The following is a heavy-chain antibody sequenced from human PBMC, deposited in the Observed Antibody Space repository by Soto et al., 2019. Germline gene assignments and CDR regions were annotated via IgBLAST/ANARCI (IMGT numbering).Heavy chain of an antibody. CDR1: GFTFTSSA. CDR2: IVVGSGNT. V-gene: IGHV1-58*01. J-gene: IGHJ6*02. Sequence: GASVKVSCKASGFTFTSSAVQWVRQARGQRLEWIGWIVVGSGNTNYAQKFQERVTITRDMSTSTAYMELSSLRSEDTAVYYCAADHYDSWSGPAADYYGMDVWGQGTTVTVSS. D-gene: IGHD3-3*01. CDR3: AADHYDSWSGPAADYYGMDV.